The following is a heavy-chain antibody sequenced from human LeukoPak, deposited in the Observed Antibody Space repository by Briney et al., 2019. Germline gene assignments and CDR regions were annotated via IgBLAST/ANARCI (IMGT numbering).Heavy chain of an antibody. J-gene: IGHJ4*02. CDR2: IYSGGST. V-gene: IGHV3-66*01. CDR3: ARAYDILTGPDY. Sequence: PGGSLRLSCAASGFTVSSNYMSWVRQAPGKGLEWVSVIYSGGSTYYADSVKGRFTISRDNSKNTLYLQMNSLRAEDTAVYYCARAYDILTGPDYWGQGTLVTVSS. D-gene: IGHD3-9*01. CDR1: GFTVSSNY.